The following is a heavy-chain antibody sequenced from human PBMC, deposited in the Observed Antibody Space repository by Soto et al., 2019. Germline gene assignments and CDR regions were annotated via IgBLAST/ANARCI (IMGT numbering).Heavy chain of an antibody. Sequence: QVQLVESGGGVVQPGRSLRLSCAASGFTFSSYGMHWVRQAPGKGLEWVAVISYDGSNKYYADSVKGRFTISRDNSKNTQYLQMNSLRAEDTAVYYCAKDLVGYDSSGPYYYYYGMDVWGQGTTVTVSS. CDR3: AKDLVGYDSSGPYYYYYGMDV. CDR2: ISYDGSNK. J-gene: IGHJ6*02. CDR1: GFTFSSYG. D-gene: IGHD3-22*01. V-gene: IGHV3-30*18.